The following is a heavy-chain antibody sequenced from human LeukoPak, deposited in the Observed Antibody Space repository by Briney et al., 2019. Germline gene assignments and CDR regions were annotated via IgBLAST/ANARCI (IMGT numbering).Heavy chain of an antibody. V-gene: IGHV4-59*01. CDR3: AREGQRPT. Sequence: SETLSLTCTVSGGSISSYYWSWIRQPPGKGLEWIGYIYYSGSINYNPSLKSRVTISVDTSKNQFSLKLSSVTAADTAVYYCAREGQRPTWGQGTLVTVSS. CDR2: IYYSGSI. D-gene: IGHD6-25*01. J-gene: IGHJ5*02. CDR1: GGSISSYY.